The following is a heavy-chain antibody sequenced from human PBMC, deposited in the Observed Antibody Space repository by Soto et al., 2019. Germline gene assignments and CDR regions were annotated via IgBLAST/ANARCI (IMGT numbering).Heavy chain of an antibody. D-gene: IGHD2-15*01. CDR3: AAELYTDGTCGSFDI. J-gene: IGHJ3*02. V-gene: IGHV1-58*01. CDR2: IVVGGGNT. CDR1: GFTFAKSA. Sequence: QMQVVQSGPEVKEPGTSVKVSCKTSGFTFAKSAVQWVRQAPGERLQWIGWIVVGGGNTNYAQELPGRLTITRDLTTNTAYMELKSLRSEDTALYYCAAELYTDGTCGSFDIWGQGTMVTVSS.